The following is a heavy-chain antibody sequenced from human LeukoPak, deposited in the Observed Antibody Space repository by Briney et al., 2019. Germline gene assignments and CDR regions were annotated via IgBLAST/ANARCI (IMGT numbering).Heavy chain of an antibody. V-gene: IGHV4-59*01. CDR3: ARDLWQQMIQGYDY. J-gene: IGHJ4*02. Sequence: PSETLSLTCTVSGGSISSYYWSWIRQPPGKGLEWIGYIYYSGSTNYNPSLKSRVTISVDTSKNQFSLKLSSVTAADTAVYYCARDLWQQMIQGYDYWGQGTLVTVSS. CDR1: GGSISSYY. D-gene: IGHD6-13*01. CDR2: IYYSGST.